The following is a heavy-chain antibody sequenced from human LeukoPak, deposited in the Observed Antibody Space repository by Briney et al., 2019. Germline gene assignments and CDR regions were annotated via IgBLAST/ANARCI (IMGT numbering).Heavy chain of an antibody. CDR1: GYFFTGYY. Sequence: WASVKVSCKASGYFFTGYYIHWVRQAPGQGFEWMGWINPNSGDTKYAQKFQGRVTMTRDTSISTAYMELSRLRSDDTAVYYCARAGSDIVVVPAAANWFDPWGQGTLVTVSS. CDR3: ARAGSDIVVVPAAANWFDP. V-gene: IGHV1-2*02. CDR2: INPNSGDT. D-gene: IGHD2-2*01. J-gene: IGHJ5*02.